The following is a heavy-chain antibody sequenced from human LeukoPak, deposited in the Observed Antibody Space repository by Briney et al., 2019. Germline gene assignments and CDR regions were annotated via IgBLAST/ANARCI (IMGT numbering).Heavy chain of an antibody. CDR1: GFTFDDYG. J-gene: IGHJ4*02. D-gene: IGHD6-13*01. CDR2: INWNGGST. CDR3: ARVFGKAAAGLFDY. Sequence: PGGSLRLSCAASGFTFDDYGMSWVRQAPGKGLDWVSGINWNGGSTGYADSVKGRFTISRDNAKNSLYLQMNSLRAEDTALYYCARVFGKAAAGLFDYWGQGTLVTVSS. V-gene: IGHV3-20*04.